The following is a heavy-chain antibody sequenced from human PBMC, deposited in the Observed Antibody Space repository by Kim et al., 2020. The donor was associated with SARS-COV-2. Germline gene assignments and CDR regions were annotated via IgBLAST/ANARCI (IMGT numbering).Heavy chain of an antibody. Sequence: DQPPRTRRVTISVDTSKNQFSRKLSSGTAADTAVYYCASDDYGDQRIFDYWGQGTLVTVSS. J-gene: IGHJ4*02. V-gene: IGHV4-39*01. CDR3: ASDDYGDQRIFDY. D-gene: IGHD4-17*01.